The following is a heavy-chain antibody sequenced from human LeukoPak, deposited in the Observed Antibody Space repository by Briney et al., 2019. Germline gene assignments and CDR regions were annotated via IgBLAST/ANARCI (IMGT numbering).Heavy chain of an antibody. CDR2: INPNSGGT. Sequence: ASVKVSCKASGYTFTGYYMHWVRQAPGQGLEWMGWINPNSGGTNYAQKFQGRVTMTRDTSISTAYMELSRLRCDDTAVYYCATVRTDYYGVDVWGQGTTVTVSS. CDR3: ATVRTDYYGVDV. J-gene: IGHJ6*02. V-gene: IGHV1-2*02. CDR1: GYTFTGYY.